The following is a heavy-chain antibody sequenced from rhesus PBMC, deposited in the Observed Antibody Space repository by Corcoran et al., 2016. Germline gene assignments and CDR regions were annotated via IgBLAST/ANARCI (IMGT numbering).Heavy chain of an antibody. V-gene: IGHV4-76*01. Sequence: QVQLQESGPGLVKPSETLSLACAVSGDSISGSYDWSWIRQPPGKGLDWIGFIYGSTGSTSYNPSLKNRVTISKDTSKNQFSLKLTSVTAADTAVYYCASPSTGGAFDIWGPGTPITISS. CDR3: ASPSTGGAFDI. CDR1: GDSISGSYD. CDR2: IYGSTGST. D-gene: IGHD4-29*01. J-gene: IGHJ2*01.